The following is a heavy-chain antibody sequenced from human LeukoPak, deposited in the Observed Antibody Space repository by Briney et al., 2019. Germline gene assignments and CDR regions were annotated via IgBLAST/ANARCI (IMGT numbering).Heavy chain of an antibody. J-gene: IGHJ6*04. CDR3: ARCPHKQWLVSYYYGMDV. CDR1: GYTFTSYG. CDR2: ISAYNGNT. D-gene: IGHD5-12*01. V-gene: IGHV1-18*04. Sequence: ASVKVSCKASGYTFTSYGISWVRQAPGQGLEWMEWISAYNGNTNYAQKLQGRVTMTTDTSTSTAYMELRSLRSDDTAVYYCARCPHKQWLVSYYYGMDVWGKGTTVTVSS.